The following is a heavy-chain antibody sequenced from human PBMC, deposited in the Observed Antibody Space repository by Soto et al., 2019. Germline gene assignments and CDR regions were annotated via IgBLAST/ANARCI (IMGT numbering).Heavy chain of an antibody. CDR2: ISSSSSYI. CDR3: ARENWFQDY. Sequence: VGSRRLSCAASGFTFSSYSMNWVRPAPGKGLEWVSSISSSSSYIYYADSVKGRFTISRDNAKTSLYLQMNSLGAEDTAVYYCARENWFQDYWGQGALVTVSS. J-gene: IGHJ4*02. D-gene: IGHD3-9*01. V-gene: IGHV3-21*04. CDR1: GFTFSSYS.